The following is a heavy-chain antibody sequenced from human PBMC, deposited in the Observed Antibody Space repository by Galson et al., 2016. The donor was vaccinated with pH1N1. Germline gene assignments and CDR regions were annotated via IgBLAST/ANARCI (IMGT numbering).Heavy chain of an antibody. CDR1: GYTFTDYY. CDR2: IYPKSGVT. J-gene: IGHJ4*02. D-gene: IGHD5-24*01. V-gene: IGHV1-2*06. CDR3: ASVGDGYNLV. Sequence: SVKVSCKASGYTFTDYYLHWVRQAPGQGLKWMGRIYPKSGVTDFAQNFQGRVTMTRDTSINTAYMELRRLRFDDTAVYYCASVGDGYNLVWGQGTLVTVSS.